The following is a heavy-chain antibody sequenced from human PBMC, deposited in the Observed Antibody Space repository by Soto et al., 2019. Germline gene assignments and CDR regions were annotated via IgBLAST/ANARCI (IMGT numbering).Heavy chain of an antibody. CDR2: IIPIFGTA. CDR1: GGTFGSYA. J-gene: IGHJ6*02. CDR3: AGWQYDYYYYGMDV. Sequence: QVQLVQSGAEVKKPGSSVKVSCKASGGTFGSYAISWVRQAPGQGLEWMGGIIPIFGTANYAQKFQGRVTITADESTSTAYMELSSLRSEDTAVYYCAGWQYDYYYYGMDVWGQGTTVTVSS. V-gene: IGHV1-69*12.